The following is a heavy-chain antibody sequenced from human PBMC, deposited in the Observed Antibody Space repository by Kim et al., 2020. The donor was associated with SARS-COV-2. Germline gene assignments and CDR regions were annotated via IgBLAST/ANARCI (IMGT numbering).Heavy chain of an antibody. CDR2: IYSVGAT. V-gene: IGHV4-39*01. CDR3: ARLPRETPGYCPATSCLRWWFDP. D-gene: IGHD2-2*01. J-gene: IGHJ5*02. Sequence: IYSVGATYYNPSLESRVTISVDTSRNQFALSRGSVTAADTAVYYCARLPRETPGYCPATSCLRWWFDPWGQGALVAVSS.